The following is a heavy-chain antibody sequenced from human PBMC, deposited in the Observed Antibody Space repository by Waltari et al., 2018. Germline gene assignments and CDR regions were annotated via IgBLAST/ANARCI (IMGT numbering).Heavy chain of an antibody. J-gene: IGHJ4*02. D-gene: IGHD1-26*01. CDR2: ISSSSSTI. V-gene: IGHV3-48*04. CDR1: GFPFRSYS. CDR3: AREWELLGDY. Sequence: EVQLVESGGGLVQPGGSLRLSCAASGFPFRSYSMNWVRQAPGKGLEWVSYISSSSSTIYYADSVKGRFTISRDNAKNSLYLQMNSLRAEDTAVYYCAREWELLGDYWGQGTLVTVSS.